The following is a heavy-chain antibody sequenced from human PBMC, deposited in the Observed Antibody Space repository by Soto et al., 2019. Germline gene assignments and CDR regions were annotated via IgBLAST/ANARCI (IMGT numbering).Heavy chain of an antibody. CDR1: GFTFSSYV. V-gene: IGHV3-23*01. J-gene: IGHJ4*02. D-gene: IGHD5-12*01. Sequence: EVRLLESGGGLIQPGGSLRLSCAASGFTFSSYVMSWVRQAPGTGLEWVSGISGSGTNTYYADSVKGRFTISRDNSKNTLYLQTSSLRAEDTAEYYCAKENSPYSGYNSFDYWGEGTLVTVSS. CDR2: ISGSGTNT. CDR3: AKENSPYSGYNSFDY.